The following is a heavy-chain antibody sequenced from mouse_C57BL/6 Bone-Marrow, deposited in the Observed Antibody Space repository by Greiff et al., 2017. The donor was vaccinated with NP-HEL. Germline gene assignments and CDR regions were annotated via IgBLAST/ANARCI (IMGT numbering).Heavy chain of an antibody. CDR2: IHPNSGST. J-gene: IGHJ2*01. D-gene: IGHD2-3*01. CDR3: ARSSDGYYGFDY. Sequence: QVQLQQSGAELVKPGASVKLSCKASGYTFTSYWMHWVKQRPGQGLEWIGMIHPNSGSTNYNEKFKSKATLTVDKSSSTAYMQLSSLTSEDSAVYYCARSSDGYYGFDYWGQGTTLTVSS. V-gene: IGHV1-64*01. CDR1: GYTFTSYW.